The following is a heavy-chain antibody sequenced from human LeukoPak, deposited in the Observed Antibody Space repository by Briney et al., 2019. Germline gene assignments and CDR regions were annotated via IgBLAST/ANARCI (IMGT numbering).Heavy chain of an antibody. CDR1: GFTFSNYA. V-gene: IGHV3-33*08. J-gene: IGHJ4*02. Sequence: PGKSLRLSCAASGFTFSNYAMHWVRQAPGKGLEWVAVIWYDGSNKYYADSVKGRFTISRDNSKNTLYLQMNSLRAEDTAVYYCARDKPLHYFDYWGQGTLVTVSS. CDR3: ARDKPLHYFDY. CDR2: IWYDGSNK.